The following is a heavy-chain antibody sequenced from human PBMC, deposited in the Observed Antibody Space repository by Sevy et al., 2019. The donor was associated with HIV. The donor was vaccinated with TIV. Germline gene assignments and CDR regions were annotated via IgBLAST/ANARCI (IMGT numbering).Heavy chain of an antibody. J-gene: IGHJ4*02. CDR3: AREGCTKPHDY. Sequence: GGSLRLSCAASGFTFSKYSMSWIRQTPGKGLEWVSTFSFGCGKINYADSVKGRFPISREDSGNTFYLQMNSLRAEDTAIYYCAREGCTKPHDYWGQGTVVTVSS. CDR1: GFTFSKYS. CDR2: FSFGCGKI. V-gene: IGHV3-23*01. D-gene: IGHD2-8*01.